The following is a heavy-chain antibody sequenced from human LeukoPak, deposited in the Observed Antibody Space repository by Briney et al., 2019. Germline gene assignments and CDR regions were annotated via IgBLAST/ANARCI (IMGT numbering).Heavy chain of an antibody. D-gene: IGHD2-2*03. Sequence: ASVKVSCKASGGTFSSYAISWVRQAPGQGLEWMGGIIPIFGTANYAQKFQGRVTITADESTSTAYTELSSLRSEDTAVYYCAMKGMIEHRAMDIVVDMDVWGQGTTVTVSS. J-gene: IGHJ6*02. CDR2: IIPIFGTA. CDR1: GGTFSSYA. CDR3: AMKGMIEHRAMDIVVDMDV. V-gene: IGHV1-69*13.